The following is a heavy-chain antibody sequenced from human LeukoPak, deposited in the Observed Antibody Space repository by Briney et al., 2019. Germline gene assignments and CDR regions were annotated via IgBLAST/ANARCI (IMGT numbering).Heavy chain of an antibody. J-gene: IGHJ6*02. CDR3: ASTGVGDYYYGMDV. CDR1: GFTVSSNY. V-gene: IGHV3-53*01. D-gene: IGHD3-10*01. Sequence: PGGSLRLSCAASGFTVSSNYMSWVRQAPGKGLEWVSVIYSGGSTYYADSVKGRFTISRDNSKHTLYLQMNSLRAEDTAVYYCASTGVGDYYYGMDVWGQGTTVTVSS. CDR2: IYSGGST.